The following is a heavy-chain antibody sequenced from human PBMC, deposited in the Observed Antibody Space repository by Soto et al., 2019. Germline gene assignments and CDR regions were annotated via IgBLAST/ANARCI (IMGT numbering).Heavy chain of an antibody. CDR2: ISSSSSTI. D-gene: IGHD3-3*01. CDR3: ARGWYYDFWSGYYTTDDAFDI. J-gene: IGHJ3*02. CDR1: GFTFSSYS. Sequence: PGGSLRLSCAASGFTFSSYSMNWVRQAPGKGLEWVSYISSSSSTIYYADSVKGRFTISRDNAKNSLYLQMNSLRDEDTAVYYCARGWYYDFWSGYYTTDDAFDIWGQGTMVTVS. V-gene: IGHV3-48*02.